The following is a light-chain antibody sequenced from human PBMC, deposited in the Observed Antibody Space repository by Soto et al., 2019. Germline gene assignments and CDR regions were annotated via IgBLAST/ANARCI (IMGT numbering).Light chain of an antibody. Sequence: DIQMTQSPSSLSASVGDRVTITCQASQDIRKYLNWYQQKPGKAPKLLIYGASNFETRVPTRFSGTGSWTHFTFTISSLQPEDTGTYYCQQYHHLPPLTFGGGAKVEF. J-gene: IGKJ4*01. CDR1: QDIRKY. CDR3: QQYHHLPPLT. CDR2: GAS. V-gene: IGKV1-33*01.